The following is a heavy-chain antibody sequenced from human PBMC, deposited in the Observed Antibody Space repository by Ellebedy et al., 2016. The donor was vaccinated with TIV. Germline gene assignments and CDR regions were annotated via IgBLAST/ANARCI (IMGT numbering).Heavy chain of an antibody. D-gene: IGHD5-18*01. CDR1: GFTFSSYS. CDR3: ARDVAYSFDY. CDR2: ISGASTAT. J-gene: IGHJ4*02. Sequence: GESLKISCAASGFTFSSYSVNWVRQAPGKGLEWISYISGASTATYYADSVKGRFTISRDNAKNSLYLQMNSLRDEDTAVYYCARDVAYSFDYWGQGTLVTVSS. V-gene: IGHV3-48*02.